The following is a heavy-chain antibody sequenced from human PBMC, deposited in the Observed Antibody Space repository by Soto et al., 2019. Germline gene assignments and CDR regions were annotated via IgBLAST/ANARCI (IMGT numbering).Heavy chain of an antibody. CDR1: GFTFGSYG. CDR3: AKDTRIATRPIGYFDH. D-gene: IGHD6-6*01. Sequence: EVQLLESGGGLVQPGGSLRLTCAASGFTFGSYGMSWVRQAPGKGLEWVSSLSGSSLTVYYADSVKGRFTISRDNSDNTLFLEMPGLRAEEPAFYYCAKDTRIATRPIGYFDHWGQGTLVTVSS. V-gene: IGHV3-23*01. J-gene: IGHJ4*02. CDR2: LSGSSLTV.